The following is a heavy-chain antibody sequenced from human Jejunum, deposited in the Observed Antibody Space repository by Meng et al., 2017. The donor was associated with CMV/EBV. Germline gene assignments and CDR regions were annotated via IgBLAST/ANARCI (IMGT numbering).Heavy chain of an antibody. Sequence: LQGSGPGLVKPSETLSLTCTFSGVAISHYYWTWIRQSPGKGLEWIGYVYSSGNTNYNPSLKSRITISLDASKNQFSLSLTSVTAADTAVYYCARSSGWMLDYWGQGTLVTVSS. J-gene: IGHJ4*02. V-gene: IGHV4-59*01. CDR1: GVAISHYY. CDR2: VYSSGNT. CDR3: ARSSGWMLDY. D-gene: IGHD6-19*01.